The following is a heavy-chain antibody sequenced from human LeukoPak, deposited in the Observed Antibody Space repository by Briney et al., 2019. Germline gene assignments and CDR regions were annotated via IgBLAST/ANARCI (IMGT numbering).Heavy chain of an antibody. CDR2: IRTTAEGAKYA. D-gene: IGHD3-9*01. V-gene: IGHV3-48*02. CDR3: ATDQRYAFDY. CDR1: GFSCTDYP. J-gene: IGHJ4*02. Sequence: GGLLRLSCATPGFSCTDYPMNWVRQAPGKGLEWISNIRTTAEGAKYAYYADSVKGRVTISRDDGKNTLYLHMNSLRDDDTAVYYCATDQRYAFDYWGQGILVTVSS.